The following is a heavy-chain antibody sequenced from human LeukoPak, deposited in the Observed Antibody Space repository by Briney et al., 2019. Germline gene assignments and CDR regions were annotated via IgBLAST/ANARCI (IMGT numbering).Heavy chain of an antibody. CDR3: ARDQSLWFGEFFISWYFDL. CDR1: GFTFGDYG. V-gene: IGHV3-49*04. J-gene: IGHJ2*01. CDR2: IRSKTNGRAP. D-gene: IGHD3-10*01. Sequence: TGGSLRPSCTASGFTFGDYGMSWVRQAPGKGLEWVSFIRSKTNGRAPEYAASVEGRFTISRDDSKSIAYLQMNSLKTEDTAVYYCARDQSLWFGEFFISWYFDLWGHGTLVTVSP.